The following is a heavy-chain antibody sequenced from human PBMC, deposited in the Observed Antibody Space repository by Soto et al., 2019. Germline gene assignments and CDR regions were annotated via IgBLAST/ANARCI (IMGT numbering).Heavy chain of an antibody. CDR1: GGTFSSYA. CDR2: IIPIFGTA. J-gene: IGHJ4*02. CDR3: ARALAAAGINPFDY. V-gene: IGHV1-69*12. Sequence: QVQLVQSGAEVKKPGSSVKVSCKASGGTFSSYAISWVRQAPGQGLEWMGGIIPIFGTANYAQKFQGRVTXXAXEXXSTACMELSSLRSEDTAVYYCARALAAAGINPFDYWGQGTLVTVSS. D-gene: IGHD6-13*01.